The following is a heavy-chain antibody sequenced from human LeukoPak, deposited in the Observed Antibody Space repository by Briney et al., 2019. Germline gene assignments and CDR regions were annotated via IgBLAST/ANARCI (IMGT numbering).Heavy chain of an antibody. CDR3: ARGRVVRGFDY. D-gene: IGHD3-10*01. J-gene: IGHJ4*02. CDR1: GYSISSGYY. Sequence: SETLSLTCTVSGYSISSGYYWGWIRQPPGKGLEWIGSIYHSGSTYYNPSLKSRVTISVDTSKNQFSLKLSSVTAADTAVYYCARGRVVRGFDYWGQGTLVTVSS. CDR2: IYHSGST. V-gene: IGHV4-38-2*02.